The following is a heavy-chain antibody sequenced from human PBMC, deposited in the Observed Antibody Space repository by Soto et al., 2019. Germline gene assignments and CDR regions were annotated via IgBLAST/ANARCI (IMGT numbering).Heavy chain of an antibody. D-gene: IGHD3-9*01. CDR3: AAFTEDYDILTGYFPTNWFDP. CDR1: GYTFTSYG. V-gene: IGHV1-18*01. CDR2: ISAYNGNT. J-gene: IGHJ5*02. Sequence: QVQLVQSGAEVKKPGASVKVSCKASGYTFTSYGISWVRQAPGQGLEWMGWISAYNGNTNYAQKLQGRVTMTTDTSTSTAYMELRSLRSDDTAVYYCAAFTEDYDILTGYFPTNWFDPWGQGTLVTVSS.